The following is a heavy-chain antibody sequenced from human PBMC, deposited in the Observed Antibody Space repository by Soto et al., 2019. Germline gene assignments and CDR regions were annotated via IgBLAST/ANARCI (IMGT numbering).Heavy chain of an antibody. V-gene: IGHV3-30-3*01. CDR2: ISYDGSNK. J-gene: IGHJ4*02. D-gene: IGHD4-4*01. Sequence: QVQLVESGGGVVQPGRSLRLSCAASGLTFSSYAMHWVRQAPGKGLEWVAVISYDGSNKYYADSVKGRFTISRDNSKNTLYLQMNSLRAEDTAVYYCARYPTVTTSLDYWGQGTLVTVSS. CDR3: ARYPTVTTSLDY. CDR1: GLTFSSYA.